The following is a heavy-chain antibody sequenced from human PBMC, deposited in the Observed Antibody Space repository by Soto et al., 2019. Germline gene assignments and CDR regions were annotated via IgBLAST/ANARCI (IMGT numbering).Heavy chain of an antibody. V-gene: IGHV1-69*01. Sequence: QVHLVQSGAEVKKPGSSVKVSCKTSGGSFNNYAVSWVRQAPGQGLEWMGGIIPNFDTPNYAQKFQDRVTIIADESTSTVYRALRSLRSNATAVYYCAVAMVREILIFESSGMHVWGQGTTVIVSS. D-gene: IGHD3-10*01. CDR3: AVAMVREILIFESSGMHV. CDR1: GGSFNNYA. CDR2: IIPNFDTP. J-gene: IGHJ6*02.